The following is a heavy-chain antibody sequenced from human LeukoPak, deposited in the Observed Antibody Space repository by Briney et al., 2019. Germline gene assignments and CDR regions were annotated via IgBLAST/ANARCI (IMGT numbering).Heavy chain of an antibody. CDR3: ARYGDGLVNWYFDL. CDR1: GFTFSDYY. CDR2: ISSSGSTL. Sequence: PGGSLRLSCAASGFTFSDYYISWIRQAPGKGLEWVSYISSSGSTLYYAGSVKGRFTISRDNAKNSLYLQMNSLRAEDTDVYYCARYGDGLVNWYFDLWGRGTLVTVSS. J-gene: IGHJ2*01. D-gene: IGHD3/OR15-3a*01. V-gene: IGHV3-11*01.